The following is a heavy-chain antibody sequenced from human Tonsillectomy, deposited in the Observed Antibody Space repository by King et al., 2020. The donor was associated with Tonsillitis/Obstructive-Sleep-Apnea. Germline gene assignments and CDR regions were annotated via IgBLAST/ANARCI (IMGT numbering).Heavy chain of an antibody. D-gene: IGHD3-16*01. Sequence: VQLVESGGGLVQPGGSLRLSCAASGIPFSTYWMHWVRHAPGKGLVWVSRINLDGSTTTYADSVKGRFTISRDNAKNTLYLQMNSLRAEDTAVYYCAGANGGNFDYWGQGTLVTVSS. CDR1: GIPFSTYW. CDR2: INLDGSTT. CDR3: AGANGGNFDY. J-gene: IGHJ4*02. V-gene: IGHV3-74*01.